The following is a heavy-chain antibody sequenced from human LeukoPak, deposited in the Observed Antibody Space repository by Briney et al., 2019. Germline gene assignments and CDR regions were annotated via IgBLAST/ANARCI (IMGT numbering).Heavy chain of an antibody. D-gene: IGHD3-10*01. Sequence: PSETLSLTCTVSGGSFSSYYWNWIRQPPGKGLEWIGYIYYSGTTNYNPSLKSRVTISVDTSKNQFSLKLNSVTAADTAVYYCARENSGEFDYWGQGTLVTVSS. CDR3: ARENSGEFDY. CDR2: IYYSGTT. J-gene: IGHJ4*02. CDR1: GGSFSSYY. V-gene: IGHV4-59*01.